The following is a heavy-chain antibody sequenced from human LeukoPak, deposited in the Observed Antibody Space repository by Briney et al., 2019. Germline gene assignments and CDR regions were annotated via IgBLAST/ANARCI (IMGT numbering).Heavy chain of an antibody. CDR3: ARERVVVSEYYYYYMDV. J-gene: IGHJ6*03. D-gene: IGHD2-15*01. CDR2: IYTSGST. V-gene: IGHV4-61*02. CDR1: GGSISSGSYY. Sequence: SQTLSLTCTVSGGSISSGSYYWSWIRQPAGKGLEWIGRIYTSGSTNYNPSLKSRVTISVDTSKNQFSLKLSSVTAADTAVYYCARERVVVSEYYYYYMDVRGKGTTVTVSS.